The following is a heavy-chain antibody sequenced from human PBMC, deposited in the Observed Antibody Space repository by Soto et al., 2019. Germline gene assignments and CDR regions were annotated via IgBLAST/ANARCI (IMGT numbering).Heavy chain of an antibody. V-gene: IGHV1-18*01. D-gene: IGHD6-13*01. CDR1: GYTFTSYG. J-gene: IGHJ3*02. CDR3: ARGKAAAGTTVRDAFDI. CDR2: ISAYNGNT. Sequence: ASVKVSCKASGYTFTSYGISWVRQGPGQGLEWMGWISAYNGNTNYAQKLQGRVTMTTDTSTSTAYMELRSLRSDDTAVYYCARGKAAAGTTVRDAFDIWGQGTMVTVSS.